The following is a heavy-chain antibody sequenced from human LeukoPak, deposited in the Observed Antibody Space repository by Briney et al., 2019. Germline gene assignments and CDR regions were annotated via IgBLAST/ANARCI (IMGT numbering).Heavy chain of an antibody. D-gene: IGHD1-26*01. J-gene: IGHJ4*02. V-gene: IGHV3-48*04. CDR2: ISSTNAI. CDR3: ARDDKWAFDY. Sequence: HAGGSLRLSCSASGFAFGIYTLNWFRHTPGKGLEWLSYISSTNAIYYADSVKGRFTISRDNAKESLYLQMNSLRAEDTAVYYCARDDKWAFDYWGQGTLVTVSS. CDR1: GFAFGIYT.